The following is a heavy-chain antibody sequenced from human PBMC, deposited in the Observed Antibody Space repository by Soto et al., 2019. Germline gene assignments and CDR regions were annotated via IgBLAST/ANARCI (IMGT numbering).Heavy chain of an antibody. CDR2: ISGSGGST. J-gene: IGHJ3*02. Sequence: GGSLRLSCAASGFTFSSYAMSWVRQAPGKGLEWVSAISGSGGSTYYADSVKGRFTISRDNSKNTLYLQMNSLRAEDTAVYYCAKEWLATMVPPIGAFDIWGQGTMVTVSS. V-gene: IGHV3-23*01. CDR3: AKEWLATMVPPIGAFDI. CDR1: GFTFSSYA. D-gene: IGHD3-10*01.